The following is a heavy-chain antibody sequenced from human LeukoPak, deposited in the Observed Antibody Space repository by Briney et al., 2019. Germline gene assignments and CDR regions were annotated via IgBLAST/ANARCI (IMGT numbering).Heavy chain of an antibody. V-gene: IGHV3-64*04. J-gene: IGHJ6*02. Sequence: GGSLRLSCSASGFTFNSYAMHWLRQAPGRGLEYVSATSSNGGSKHYANSAKGRFTITRDNSKNSLYPRMNSLGAHDTAAYYCSRYWKIASAAPGLYDGMDVWGQGTTVTVSS. CDR1: GFTFNSYA. D-gene: IGHD6-25*01. CDR3: SRYWKIASAAPGLYDGMDV. CDR2: TSSNGGSK.